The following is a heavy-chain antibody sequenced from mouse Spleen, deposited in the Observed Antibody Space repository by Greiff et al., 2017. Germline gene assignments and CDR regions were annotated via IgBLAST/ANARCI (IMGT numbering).Heavy chain of an antibody. CDR1: GYTFTSYW. CDR3: ARGEVRRYYYAMDY. CDR2: IDPNSGGT. Sequence: QVQLKQPGAELVKPGASVKLSCKASGYTFTSYWMHWVKQRPGRGLEWIGRIDPNSGGTKYNEKFKSKATLTVDKPSSTAYMQLSSLTSEDSAVYYCARGEVRRYYYAMDYWGQGTSVTVSS. D-gene: IGHD2-14*01. V-gene: IGHV1-72*01. J-gene: IGHJ4*01.